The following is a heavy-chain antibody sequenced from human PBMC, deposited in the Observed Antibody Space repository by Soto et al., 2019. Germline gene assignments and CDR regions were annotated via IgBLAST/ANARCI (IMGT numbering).Heavy chain of an antibody. CDR2: IYYRGRT. Sequence: QVQLQESGPGLVKPSQTLSLTCTVSGGSISSGGYYWSWIRQHPGKGLEGVGYIYYRGRTYYSPSLKRRVTISVDTSKNQFSLKLSSVTAADTAVYYCARTSITMVRGVIENWFDPWGQGTLVTVSS. J-gene: IGHJ5*02. CDR1: GGSISSGGYY. V-gene: IGHV4-31*03. CDR3: ARTSITMVRGVIENWFDP. D-gene: IGHD3-10*01.